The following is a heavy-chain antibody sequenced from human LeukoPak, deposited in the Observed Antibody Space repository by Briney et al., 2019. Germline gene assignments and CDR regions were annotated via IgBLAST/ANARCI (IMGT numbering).Heavy chain of an antibody. CDR2: MNPNSGNT. CDR3: ARGGTAMARYYFDY. Sequence: ASVKVSCKASGYTFTSYDINWVRQATGQGLEWMGWMNPNSGNTGYAQKFQGRVTMTRNTSISTAYMELSSPRSEDTAVYYCARGGTAMARYYFDYWGQGTLVAVSS. CDR1: GYTFTSYD. V-gene: IGHV1-8*01. J-gene: IGHJ4*02. D-gene: IGHD5-18*01.